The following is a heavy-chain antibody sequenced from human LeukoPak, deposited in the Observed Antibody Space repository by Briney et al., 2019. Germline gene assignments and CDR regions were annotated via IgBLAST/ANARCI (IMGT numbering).Heavy chain of an antibody. Sequence: ASVKVSCKASGYTFTSYGISWVRQAPGQGLEWMGWISAYNGNTNYAQKLQGRVTMTTDTSTSTAYMELRSLRSDGTAVYYCARVQHYYDSSGYSFDYWGQGTLVTVSS. J-gene: IGHJ4*02. CDR1: GYTFTSYG. D-gene: IGHD3-22*01. CDR2: ISAYNGNT. CDR3: ARVQHYYDSSGYSFDY. V-gene: IGHV1-18*01.